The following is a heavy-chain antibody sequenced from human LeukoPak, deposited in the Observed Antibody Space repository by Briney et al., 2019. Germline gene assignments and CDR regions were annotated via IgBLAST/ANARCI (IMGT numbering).Heavy chain of an antibody. D-gene: IGHD1-26*01. J-gene: IGHJ3*02. V-gene: IGHV4-38-2*01. CDR1: GYSISSGYY. CDR3: ARNSSGSYQWSAFDT. Sequence: SETLSLTCAVSGYSISSGYYWGWIRQPPGKGLEWIGTIYHFGSTYYNPSLKSRVTISVDTSKNQFSLKLSSVTAADTAVYYCARNSSGSYQWSAFDTWGQGTMVTVSS. CDR2: IYHFGST.